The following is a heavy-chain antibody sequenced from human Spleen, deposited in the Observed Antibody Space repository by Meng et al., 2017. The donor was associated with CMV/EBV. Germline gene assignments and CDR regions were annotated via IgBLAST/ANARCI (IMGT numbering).Heavy chain of an antibody. D-gene: IGHD2-2*01. CDR2: IYSGGST. CDR1: GFTVSSNY. CDR3: AKDGAWEYQLLHQNWFDP. Sequence: GESLKISCAASGFTVSSNYMSWVRQAPGKGLEWVSVIYSGGSTYYADSVKGRFTISRDNSKNALYLQMNSLRAEDTAVYYCAKDGAWEYQLLHQNWFDPWGQGTLVTVSS. V-gene: IGHV3-66*01. J-gene: IGHJ5*02.